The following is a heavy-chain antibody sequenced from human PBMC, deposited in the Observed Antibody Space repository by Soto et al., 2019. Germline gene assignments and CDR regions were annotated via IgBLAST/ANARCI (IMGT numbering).Heavy chain of an antibody. V-gene: IGHV1-69*13. J-gene: IGHJ6*02. CDR1: GGTFSSYA. D-gene: IGHD3-3*01. CDR2: IIPIFGTA. CDR3: AGGNYDFWNCYRGPSNYYYGIDV. Sequence: SVKVSCKDSGGTFSSYAISWVRQAPGQGLEWMGGIIPIFGTANYAQKFQGRVTITADESTSTAYMELSSLRSEDTAVYYCAGGNYDFWNCYRGPSNYYYGIDVWGQGTTVTVSS.